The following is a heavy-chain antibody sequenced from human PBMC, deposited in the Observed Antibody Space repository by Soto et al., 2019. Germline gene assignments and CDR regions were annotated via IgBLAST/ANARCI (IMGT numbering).Heavy chain of an antibody. CDR1: GGSISTYY. V-gene: IGHV4-59*08. CDR2: VYYNGST. Sequence: SETLSLTCTVSGGSISTYYWSWIRQPPGKGLEWIGYVYYNGSTNYNPSLKSRVTISVDTSKNQFSLRLSSVTAADTAVYYCARLRFYGSGSYADFDYWGQGTLVTVSS. CDR3: ARLRFYGSGSYADFDY. J-gene: IGHJ4*02. D-gene: IGHD3-10*01.